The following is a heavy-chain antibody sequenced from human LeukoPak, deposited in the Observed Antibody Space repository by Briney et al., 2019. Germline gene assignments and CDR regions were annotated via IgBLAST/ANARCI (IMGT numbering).Heavy chain of an antibody. V-gene: IGHV3-21*01. Sequence: GGSLRLSCAASGFTFSSHSMNLVRQAPGKGLEWVSSISSSSSYIYYADSVKGRFTISRDNAKNSLYLQMNSLRAEDTAVYYCASRYYDSSGYYYNAFDIWGQGTMVTVSS. D-gene: IGHD3-22*01. CDR2: ISSSSSYI. J-gene: IGHJ3*02. CDR3: ASRYYDSSGYYYNAFDI. CDR1: GFTFSSHS.